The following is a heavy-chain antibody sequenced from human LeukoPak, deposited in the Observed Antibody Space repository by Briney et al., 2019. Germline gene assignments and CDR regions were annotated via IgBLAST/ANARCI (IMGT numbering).Heavy chain of an antibody. J-gene: IGHJ4*02. V-gene: IGHV4-59*01. CDR2: IHYSGDI. CDR1: GASISTSY. CDR3: ARVGYSGGSCYPDY. D-gene: IGHD2-15*01. Sequence: PSETLSLTCTVSGASISTSYWYWIRQPPGKGLEWIGYIHYSGDINYNPSLKSRVTISAYTSKNQLSLKLSSVTAADTAVYYCARVGYSGGSCYPDYWGQGTLVTVSS.